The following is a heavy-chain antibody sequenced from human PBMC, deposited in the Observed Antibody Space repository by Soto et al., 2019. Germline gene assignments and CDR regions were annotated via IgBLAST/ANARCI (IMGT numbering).Heavy chain of an antibody. D-gene: IGHD6-13*01. Sequence: GSLRLSCAASGFTFSSYGMHWVRQAPGKGLEWVAVISYDGSNKYYADSVKGRFTISRDNSKNTLYLQMNSLRAEDTAVYYCAKDGSSWPVYFFDYWGQGTLVTVSS. V-gene: IGHV3-30*18. CDR1: GFTFSSYG. CDR3: AKDGSSWPVYFFDY. CDR2: ISYDGSNK. J-gene: IGHJ4*02.